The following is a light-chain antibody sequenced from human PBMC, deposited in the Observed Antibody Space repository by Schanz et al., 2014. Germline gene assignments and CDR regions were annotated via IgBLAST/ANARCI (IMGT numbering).Light chain of an antibody. CDR1: SSDVGAYDY. Sequence: QSALTQPRSVSGSPGQSVTISCTGTSSDVGAYDYVSWYQQHPGKAPKLMIYEVSKRPSGVPDRFSGSKSGNTASLTISGLQAEDEADYYCCSYAGSYTLVFGGGTKVTVL. V-gene: IGLV2-11*01. CDR3: CSYAGSYTLV. J-gene: IGLJ2*01. CDR2: EVS.